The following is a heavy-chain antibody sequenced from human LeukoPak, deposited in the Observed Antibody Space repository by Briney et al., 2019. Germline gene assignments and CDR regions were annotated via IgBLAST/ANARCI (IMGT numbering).Heavy chain of an antibody. V-gene: IGHV4-39*07. J-gene: IGHJ4*02. CDR1: GGSISSSSYY. D-gene: IGHD3-10*01. Sequence: SETLSLPCTVSGGSISSSSYYWGWIRQPPGKGLEWIGSIYYSGSTYYNPSRKSRVTISVDTSKNQFSLKLSSVTAADTAVYYCASLLYYGSGRPNDYWGQGTLVTVSS. CDR2: IYYSGST. CDR3: ASLLYYGSGRPNDY.